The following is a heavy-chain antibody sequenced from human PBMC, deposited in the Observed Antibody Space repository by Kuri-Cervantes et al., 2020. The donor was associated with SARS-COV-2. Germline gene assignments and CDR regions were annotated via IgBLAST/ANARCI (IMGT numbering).Heavy chain of an antibody. D-gene: IGHD2-15*01. CDR2: ISYDGSKR. CDR3: ARSLSAYSYYYYYMDV. Sequence: GESLKISCAASGLTFSSYGMHWVRQTPGKGLQWVAVISYDGSKRYYADAVKGRFTISRDNSKNTLYLQMNSLRAEDTAVYYCARSLSAYSYYYYYMDVWGKGTTVTVSS. J-gene: IGHJ6*03. CDR1: GLTFSSYG. V-gene: IGHV3-30*03.